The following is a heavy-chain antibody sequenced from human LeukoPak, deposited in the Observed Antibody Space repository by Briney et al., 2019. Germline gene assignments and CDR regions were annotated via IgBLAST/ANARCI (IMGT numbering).Heavy chain of an antibody. D-gene: IGHD3-3*01. V-gene: IGHV4-31*03. Sequence: PWDTLSLICTVSGRSISIGGYYCTWIRQHPGRGLELIGYIYYSGSTYYHPSLKSRVTISVHTSKNQYSLKLSSVTAAAKAVYYCARTTILGVVPGGWFDPWGQGTLVTVSS. CDR3: ARTTILGVVPGGWFDP. CDR1: GRSISIGGYY. J-gene: IGHJ5*02. CDR2: IYYSGST.